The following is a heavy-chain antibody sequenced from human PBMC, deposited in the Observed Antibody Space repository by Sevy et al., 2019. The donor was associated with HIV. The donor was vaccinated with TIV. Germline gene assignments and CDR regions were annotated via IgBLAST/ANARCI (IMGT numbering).Heavy chain of an antibody. V-gene: IGHV3-7*01. CDR3: VRPIQSDGSF. CDR1: GFNLENFW. Sequence: GGSLRLSCVASGFNLENFWMNWVRQAPGKGLEWVANIRQDGSEIYYVASVKGRFTISRDNARNLVYLQMNSLRVEDTALYYCVRPIQSDGSFWGQGALVTVSS. J-gene: IGHJ4*02. D-gene: IGHD6-19*01. CDR2: IRQDGSEI.